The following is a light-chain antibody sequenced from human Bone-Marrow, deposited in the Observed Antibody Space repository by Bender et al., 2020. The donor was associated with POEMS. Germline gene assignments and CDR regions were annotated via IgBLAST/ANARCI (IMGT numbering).Light chain of an antibody. CDR1: SSDVGSYNF. CDR3: CSYAGSRTYV. V-gene: IGLV2-23*02. J-gene: IGLJ1*01. CDR2: EVT. Sequence: ALTQPRSVSGSPGQSVTISCTGTSSDVGSYNFVSWYQQHPGKAPNLMIYEVTKRPSGVSNRFSGSKDGTTASLTISGLQAEDEADYYCCSYAGSRTYVFGTGTKVTVL.